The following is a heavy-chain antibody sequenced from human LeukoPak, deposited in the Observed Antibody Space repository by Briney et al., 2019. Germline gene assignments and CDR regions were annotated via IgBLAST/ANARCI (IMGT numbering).Heavy chain of an antibody. V-gene: IGHV3-11*04. CDR1: GFTFSDYY. J-gene: IGHJ4*02. CDR2: ISSSGRTI. Sequence: GGYLRRSCAASGFTFSDYYMSWIRQGPGKGLEWVSYISSSGRTIYYADYVEGRFTISRDNAKNSLYLQMNSLRAEDTAVYYCARDDGEAYFDYWGQGTLVTVSS. CDR3: ARDDGEAYFDY.